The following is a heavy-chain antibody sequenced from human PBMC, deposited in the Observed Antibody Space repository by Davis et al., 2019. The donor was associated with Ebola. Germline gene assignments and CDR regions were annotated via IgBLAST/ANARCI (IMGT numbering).Heavy chain of an antibody. J-gene: IGHJ3*02. CDR3: ARGALYGGPSFKRGHAFDI. V-gene: IGHV4-59*12. D-gene: IGHD4-23*01. CDR2: IYYSGST. CDR1: GGSISSYY. Sequence: PGGSLRLSCTVSGGSISSYYWSWIRQPPGKGLEWIGYIYYSGSTNYNPSLKSRVTMSVDTSKNQFSLKLSSVTAADTAVYYCARGALYGGPSFKRGHAFDIWGQGTMVTVSS.